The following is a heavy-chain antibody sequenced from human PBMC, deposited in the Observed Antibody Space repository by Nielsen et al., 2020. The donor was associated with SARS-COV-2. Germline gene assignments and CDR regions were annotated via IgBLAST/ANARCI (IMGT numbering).Heavy chain of an antibody. CDR1: GGSITSYY. CDR3: ARFLCGNSARYLDY. D-gene: IGHD4-23*01. V-gene: IGHV4-59*08. J-gene: IGHJ4*02. Sequence: SETLSLTCTVPGGSITSYYWSWIRQPPGKGLEWIGYTSYSGSTTYNPSLKSRVTISADTSKNHFSLNLSSVTAADTALYYCARFLCGNSARYLDYWGQGTLVTVSS. CDR2: TSYSGST.